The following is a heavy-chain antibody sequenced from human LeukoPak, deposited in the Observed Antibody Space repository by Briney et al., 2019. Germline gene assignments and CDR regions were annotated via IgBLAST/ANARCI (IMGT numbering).Heavy chain of an antibody. CDR1: GFTFSNAW. D-gene: IGHD6-6*01. CDR2: IKSKTDGETT. J-gene: IGHJ4*02. Sequence: PGGSLRLSCAASGFTFSNAWMSWVRQAPGKGLEWVGRIKSKTDGETTDYAAPVKGRFTISRDDSKNTLYLQMNSLKTEDTAVYYCTTETYSSSSDYWGQGTLVTVS. V-gene: IGHV3-15*01. CDR3: TTETYSSSSDY.